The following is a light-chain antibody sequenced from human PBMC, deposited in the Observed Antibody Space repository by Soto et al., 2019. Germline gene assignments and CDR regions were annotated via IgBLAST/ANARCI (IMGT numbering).Light chain of an antibody. J-gene: IGKJ2*01. CDR3: HLYNTYSPT. V-gene: IGKV1-5*03. CDR1: QTIGTW. CDR2: KAS. Sequence: DIQLTQSPSTLSASVGDRVIITCRASQTIGTWLAWYQEKPGKATRLLIYKASTLESGVPSRFSGSGSGTEFTLTISNLQPEDFATYYCHLYNTYSPTLGQGTKLEI.